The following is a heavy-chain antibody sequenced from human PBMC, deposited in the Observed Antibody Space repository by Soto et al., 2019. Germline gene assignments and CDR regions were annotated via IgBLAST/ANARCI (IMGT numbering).Heavy chain of an antibody. V-gene: IGHV1-46*01. Sequence: ASVKVSCKASGYTFTSYYMHWVRQAPGQGLEWMVIINPSGGSTSYAQKFQGRVNMTRDTSTSTVYMELSSLRSEDTAVYYCARDNCTNAFDIWGQGKMVTVSS. J-gene: IGHJ3*02. CDR1: GYTFTSYY. CDR2: INPSGGST. CDR3: ARDNCTNAFDI. D-gene: IGHD1-20*01.